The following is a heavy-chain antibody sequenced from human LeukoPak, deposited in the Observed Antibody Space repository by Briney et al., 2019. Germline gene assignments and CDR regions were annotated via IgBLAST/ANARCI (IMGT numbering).Heavy chain of an antibody. CDR1: GGSISSGGYY. CDR2: IYYSGST. CDR3: ARDNGRGYSGYGGFDY. V-gene: IGHV4-31*03. Sequence: NPSETLSLTCTVSGGSISSGGYYWSWIRQHPGKGLEWIGYIYYSGSTYYNPSLKSRVTISVDTSKNQFSLKLSSVTAADTAVYYCARDNGRGYSGYGGFDYWGQGTLVTVSS. J-gene: IGHJ4*02. D-gene: IGHD5-12*01.